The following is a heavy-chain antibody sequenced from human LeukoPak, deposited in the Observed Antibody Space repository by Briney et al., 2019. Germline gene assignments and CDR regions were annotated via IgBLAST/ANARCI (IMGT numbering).Heavy chain of an antibody. CDR3: ARRGGSYYYFDY. Sequence: AXVKVSCKASGYTFTGYYMHWVRQAPGQGLEWMGRINPNSGGTNYAQKFQGRVTMTRDTSISTAYMELSRLRSDDTAVYYCARRGGSYYYFDYWGQGTLVTVSS. CDR1: GYTFTGYY. CDR2: INPNSGGT. J-gene: IGHJ4*02. D-gene: IGHD1-26*01. V-gene: IGHV1-2*06.